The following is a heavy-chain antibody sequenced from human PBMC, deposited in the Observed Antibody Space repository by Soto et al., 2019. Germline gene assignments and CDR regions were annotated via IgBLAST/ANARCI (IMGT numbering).Heavy chain of an antibody. J-gene: IGHJ6*02. CDR3: ARSGYYYYYGMYV. CDR2: INPNSGGT. Sequence: QVQLVQSGAEVKKPGASVKVSCKASGYTFTGYYMHLVRQAPGQGLEWMGWINPNSGGTNYAQKFQGGVTMPRETSISTASMELSSLRSDDTAVYYCARSGYYYYYGMYVWGQGTAVTVSS. CDR1: GYTFTGYY. D-gene: IGHD3-3*01. V-gene: IGHV1-2*02.